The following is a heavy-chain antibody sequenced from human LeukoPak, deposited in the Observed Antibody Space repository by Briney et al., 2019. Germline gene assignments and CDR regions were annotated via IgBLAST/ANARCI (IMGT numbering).Heavy chain of an antibody. J-gene: IGHJ6*02. V-gene: IGHV1-46*01. CDR2: INPSGGST. CDR1: GGSFIRYA. D-gene: IGHD6-19*01. CDR3: ARDPGWYYYYYGMDV. Sequence: ASVKVSCKDSGGSFIRYAISWVRQAPGQGLEWMGIINPSGGSTNYAQKFQGRVTMTRDTSTSTVYMELSSLRSEDTAVYYCARDPGWYYYYYGMDVWGQGTTVTVSS.